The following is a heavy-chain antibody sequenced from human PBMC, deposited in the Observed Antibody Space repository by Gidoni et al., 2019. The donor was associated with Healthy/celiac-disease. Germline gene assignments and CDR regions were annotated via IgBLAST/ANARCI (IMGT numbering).Heavy chain of an antibody. CDR2: IYSGGST. CDR3: ARIGRWLLMDV. J-gene: IGHJ6*02. D-gene: IGHD5-12*01. Sequence: EVQLVESGGGLVQPGGSLRLSCAASGFTVSSNYMSWVRQAPGKGLEWVSVIYSGGSTYYADSVKGRFTISRYNAKNTLYLQMNSLRAEDTAVYYCARIGRWLLMDVWGQGTTVTVSS. V-gene: IGHV3-66*01. CDR1: GFTVSSNY.